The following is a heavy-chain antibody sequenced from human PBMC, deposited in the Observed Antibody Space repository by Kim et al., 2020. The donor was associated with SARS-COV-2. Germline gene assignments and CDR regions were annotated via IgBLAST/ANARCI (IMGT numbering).Heavy chain of an antibody. D-gene: IGHD6-13*01. CDR2: IYYSGST. CDR3: ASPRRGNSSWYSYYYYGRDV. V-gene: IGHV4-39*01. CDR1: GGSISSSSYY. Sequence: SETLSLTCTVSGGSISSSSYYWGWIRQPPGKGLEWIGSIYYSGSTYYNPSLKSRVTISVDTSKNQFSLKLSSVTAADTAVYYCASPRRGNSSWYSYYYYGRDVWGKGTTVTVSS. J-gene: IGHJ6*04.